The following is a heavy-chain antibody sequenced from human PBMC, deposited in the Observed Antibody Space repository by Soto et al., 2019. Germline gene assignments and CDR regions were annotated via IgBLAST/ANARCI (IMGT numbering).Heavy chain of an antibody. D-gene: IGHD6-19*01. CDR1: GGSISSSSYY. J-gene: IGHJ4*02. CDR3: ARSGSGYSSGWYFDY. Sequence: QLQLQESGPGLVKPSETLSLTCTVSGGSISSSSYYWGWIRQPPGKGLEWIGSIYYSGSTYYNPSLKSRVTISVDTSKNQFSLKLSSVTAADTAVYCCARSGSGYSSGWYFDYWGQGTLVTVSS. CDR2: IYYSGST. V-gene: IGHV4-39*01.